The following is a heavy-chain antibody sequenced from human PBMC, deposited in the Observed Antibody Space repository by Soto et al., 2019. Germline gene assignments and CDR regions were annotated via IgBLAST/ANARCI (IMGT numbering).Heavy chain of an antibody. CDR2: IDWDDDK. CDR1: GFSLSTSGMC. Sequence: SGPTLVNPTQTLALTCTFSGFSLSTSGMCVSWIRQPPGKALEWLARIDWDDDKYYSTSLKTRLTISKDTSKNQVVLTMTNMDPVDTATFYCARTLTGIHANDYWGQGTLVTVSS. V-gene: IGHV2-70*11. CDR3: ARTLTGIHANDY. J-gene: IGHJ4*02. D-gene: IGHD6-13*01.